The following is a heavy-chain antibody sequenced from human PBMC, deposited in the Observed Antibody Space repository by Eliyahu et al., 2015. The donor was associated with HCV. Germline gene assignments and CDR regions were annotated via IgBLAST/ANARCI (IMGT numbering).Heavy chain of an antibody. V-gene: IGHV3-30*18. D-gene: IGHD5-12*01. CDR1: GFTFSSYG. CDR2: ISYDGSNK. CDR3: AKDRVDDYYYGMDV. Sequence: QVQLVESGGGVVQPGRSLRLSCAAXGFTFSSYGMHWVRQAPGKGLEWVAVISYDGSNKYYADSVKGRFTISRDNSKNTLYLQMNSLRAEDTAVYYCAKDRVDDYYYGMDVWGQGTTVTVSS. J-gene: IGHJ6*02.